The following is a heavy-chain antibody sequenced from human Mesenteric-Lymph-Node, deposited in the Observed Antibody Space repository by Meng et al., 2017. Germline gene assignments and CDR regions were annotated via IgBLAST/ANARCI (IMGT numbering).Heavy chain of an antibody. CDR2: ISYDGSNK. V-gene: IGHV3-30*01. Sequence: GGSLRLSCAASGFTFSSYAMHGVRQAPGKGLEWVAVISYDGSNKYYADSMKGRFTISRDNSKNTLYLQMNCLRAEDTAVYYCARGRGYGDYWGQGTLVTVSS. D-gene: IGHD5-12*01. CDR3: ARGRGYGDY. J-gene: IGHJ4*02. CDR1: GFTFSSYA.